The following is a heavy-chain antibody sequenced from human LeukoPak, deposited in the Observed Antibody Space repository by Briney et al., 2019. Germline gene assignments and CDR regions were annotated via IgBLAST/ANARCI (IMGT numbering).Heavy chain of an antibody. CDR1: GFTFSSYS. CDR3: ARQYDSPAYSLDY. V-gene: IGHV3-21*06. D-gene: IGHD3-22*01. Sequence: KSWWSLRLSCAASGFTFSSYSMNWVRQAPGKGLQWVSSISSSSNYVFYADSVKGRFTISRQNAKASLFRQMNSLRAQDTAVYYCARQYDSPAYSLDYWGQGTLVTVSS. CDR2: ISSSSNYV. J-gene: IGHJ4*02.